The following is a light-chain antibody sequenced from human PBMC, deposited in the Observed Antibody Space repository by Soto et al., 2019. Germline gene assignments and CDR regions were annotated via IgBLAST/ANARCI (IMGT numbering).Light chain of an antibody. CDR2: WAS. J-gene: IGKJ1*01. CDR1: QSVLYSSNNKNY. Sequence: DIVMTQSPDSLAVSLGERATINCKSSQSVLYSSNNKNYLAWYQQKPGQPPKLLIYWASTRESGVPDRFSGSGSGTDFTLTISSLQAEDVAVYYCHQYYSTPRMFGQGTKVDIK. CDR3: HQYYSTPRM. V-gene: IGKV4-1*01.